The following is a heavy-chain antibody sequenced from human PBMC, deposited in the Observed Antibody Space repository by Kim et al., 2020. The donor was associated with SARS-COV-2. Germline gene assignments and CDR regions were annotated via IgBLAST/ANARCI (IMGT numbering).Heavy chain of an antibody. V-gene: IGHV4-59*13. CDR2: IYYSGST. CDR1: GGSISSYY. D-gene: IGHD6-13*01. Sequence: SETLSLTCTVSGGSISSYYWSWIRQPPGKGLEWIGYIYYSGSTNSNPSLKSRVTISVDTSKNQFSLKLSSVTAADTAVYYCARQKAAAGTILLDYWGQGTLVTVSS. CDR3: ARQKAAAGTILLDY. J-gene: IGHJ4*02.